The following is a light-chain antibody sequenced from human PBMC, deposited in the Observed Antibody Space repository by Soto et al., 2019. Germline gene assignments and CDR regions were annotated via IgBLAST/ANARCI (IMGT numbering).Light chain of an antibody. V-gene: IGKV1-16*01. CDR2: GAS. CDR1: RGISTS. J-gene: IGKJ4*01. Sequence: DIQMTQSPSSLSASVGDRLSLTCRASRGISTSLVWFQQKPGKAPKSLIYGASTLQTGVPSRFSGSGSGTDFTLTISRLEPEDFAVYYCQQFSSYPLTFGGGTKVDIK. CDR3: QQFSSYPLT.